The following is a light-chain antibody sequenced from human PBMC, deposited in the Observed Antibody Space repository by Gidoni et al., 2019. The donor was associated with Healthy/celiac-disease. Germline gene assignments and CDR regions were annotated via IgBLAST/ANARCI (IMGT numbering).Light chain of an antibody. CDR1: QSISSY. CDR3: QQSYSTPQT. Sequence: DLQITQSPSSLSASVGDRVTITCRASQSISSYLNWYQQKPGKAPKLLIYAASSLQSGVPSRFSGSGSGTDFTLTISSLQPEDFATYYCQQSYSTPQTFGPGTKVDIK. V-gene: IGKV1-39*01. CDR2: AAS. J-gene: IGKJ3*01.